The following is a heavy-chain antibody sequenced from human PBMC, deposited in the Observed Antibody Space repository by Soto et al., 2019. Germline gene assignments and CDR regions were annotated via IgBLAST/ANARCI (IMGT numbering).Heavy chain of an antibody. CDR2: MYHSGST. CDR1: GGSISSGGYS. D-gene: IGHD2-15*01. J-gene: IGHJ5*02. CDR3: ATLPPRIVVVKTEIPT. Sequence: LSLTCAVSGGSISSGGYSWSWIRQPPGKGLGWIGYMYHSGSTYYNPSLKSRVTISIDRSKNQFSLKLRSVTAADTAVYYCATLPPRIVVVKTEIPTWGQGTLVTVSS. V-gene: IGHV4-30-2*01.